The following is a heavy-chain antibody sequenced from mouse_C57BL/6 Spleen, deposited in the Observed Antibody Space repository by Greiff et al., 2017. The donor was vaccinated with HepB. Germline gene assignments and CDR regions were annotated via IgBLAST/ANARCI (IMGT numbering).Heavy chain of an antibody. V-gene: IGHV1-59*01. J-gene: IGHJ2*01. D-gene: IGHD1-1*01. CDR1: GYTFTSYW. Sequence: QVQLQQPGAELVRPGTSVKLSCKASGYTFTSYWMHWVKQRPGQGLEWIGVIDPSDSYTNYNQKFKGKATLTVDTSSSTAYMQLSSLTSEDSAVYYCARRGITTVVATGYFDYWGQGTTLTVSS. CDR3: ARRGITTVVATGYFDY. CDR2: IDPSDSYT.